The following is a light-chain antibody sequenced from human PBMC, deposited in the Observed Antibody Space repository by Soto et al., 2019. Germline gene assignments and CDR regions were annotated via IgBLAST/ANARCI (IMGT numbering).Light chain of an antibody. V-gene: IGKV3-15*01. CDR1: QSVSGN. CDR2: AAS. Sequence: EIVMTQSPATLSVSPGERATLSCRASQSVSGNLAWYQQKPGQAPRLLIYAASTRATGIPARFRGSGSGTEFTLTISSLQSEDSAVYYCQQYNNWPPITFGPGTKVDIK. J-gene: IGKJ3*01. CDR3: QQYNNWPPIT.